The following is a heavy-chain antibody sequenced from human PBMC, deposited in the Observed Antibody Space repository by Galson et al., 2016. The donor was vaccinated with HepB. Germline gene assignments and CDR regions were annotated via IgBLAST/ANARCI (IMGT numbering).Heavy chain of an antibody. D-gene: IGHD4-11*01. CDR2: IKQDDSEN. Sequence: PGKGLEWVATIKQDDSENFYADSVKGRFTASRDNAKNSLYLHMNSLRPDDTAVYYCARTRDYAMDVWGLGTTVTVSS. V-gene: IGHV3-7*01. J-gene: IGHJ6*02. CDR3: ARTRDYAMDV.